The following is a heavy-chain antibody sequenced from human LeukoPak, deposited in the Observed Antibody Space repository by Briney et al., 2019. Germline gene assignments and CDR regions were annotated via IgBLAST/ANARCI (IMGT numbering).Heavy chain of an antibody. Sequence: GGSLRLSCAASGFTFSSYSMNWVRQAPGKGLEWVSSISSSSSYIYYADSVKGRFTISRDNAKNSLYLQMNSLRAEDTAVYHCARDLFRDGYNVGFDYWGQGTLVTVSS. J-gene: IGHJ4*02. CDR2: ISSSSSYI. V-gene: IGHV3-21*01. CDR3: ARDLFRDGYNVGFDY. CDR1: GFTFSSYS. D-gene: IGHD5-24*01.